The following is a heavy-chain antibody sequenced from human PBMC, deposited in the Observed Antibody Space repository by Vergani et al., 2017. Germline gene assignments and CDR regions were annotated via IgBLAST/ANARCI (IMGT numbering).Heavy chain of an antibody. CDR3: ARDTGYSSSWYVY. V-gene: IGHV4-39*07. J-gene: IGHJ4*02. CDR2: IYYSGSP. CDR1: GGSISSSSYY. Sequence: QLQLPESGPGLVKPSETLSLTCTVSGGSISSSSYYWGWIRQPPGKGLEWIGSIYYSGSPYYNPSLKSRVTISVDTSKNQFSLKLSSVTAADTAVYYCARDTGYSSSWYVYWGQGTLVTVSS. D-gene: IGHD6-13*01.